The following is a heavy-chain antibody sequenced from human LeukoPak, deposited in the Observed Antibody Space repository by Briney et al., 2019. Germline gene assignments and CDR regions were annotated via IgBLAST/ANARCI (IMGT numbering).Heavy chain of an antibody. V-gene: IGHV3-21*01. CDR1: GFTFSSYS. Sequence: GGSLRLSCAASGFTFSSYSMNWVRQAPGKGLEWVSSISSSSSYIYYADSVKGRFTISRDNAKNSLYLQMNSLRAEDTAMYYCARDRVVDYGGATPFDYWGQGTLVTVSS. D-gene: IGHD1-26*01. CDR2: ISSSSSYI. CDR3: ARDRVVDYGGATPFDY. J-gene: IGHJ4*02.